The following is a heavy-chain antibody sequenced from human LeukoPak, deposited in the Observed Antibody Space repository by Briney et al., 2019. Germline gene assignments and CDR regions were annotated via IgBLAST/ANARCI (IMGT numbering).Heavy chain of an antibody. CDR3: ARSSGWPVNWFDP. CDR2: IYYSGST. D-gene: IGHD6-19*01. V-gene: IGHV4-59*01. Sequence: SETLSLTCSVSGGSIRSYYWSWIRQPPGKGLEWIGYIYYSGSTNYNPSLKGRVTISVDTSKNQFSLKLSSVTAADTAVYYCARSSGWPVNWFDPWGQGTLVTVSS. J-gene: IGHJ5*02. CDR1: GGSIRSYY.